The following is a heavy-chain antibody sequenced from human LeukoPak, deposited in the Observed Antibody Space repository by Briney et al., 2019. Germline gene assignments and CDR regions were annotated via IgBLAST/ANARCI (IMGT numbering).Heavy chain of an antibody. CDR3: ARDRSSSGGDY. D-gene: IGHD6-25*01. V-gene: IGHV3-30-3*01. CDR1: GFTFSSYA. CDR2: ISYDGSNK. Sequence: PGGSLRLSCAASGFTFSSYAMHRVRQAPGKGLEWVAVISYDGSNKYYADSVKGRFTISRDNSKNTLYLQMNSLRAEDTAVYYCARDRSSSGGDYWGQGTLVTVSS. J-gene: IGHJ4*02.